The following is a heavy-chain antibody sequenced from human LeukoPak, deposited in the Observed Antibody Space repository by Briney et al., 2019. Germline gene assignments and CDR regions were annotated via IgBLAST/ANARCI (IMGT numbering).Heavy chain of an antibody. CDR3: AKDDRLLRFLH. CDR2: IIGSGGTT. CDR1: RFTFTTYS. Sequence: QPGGSLRLSCAASRFTFTTYSMNWVRQAPGKGLEWVSGIIGSGGTTYYADSVKGRFTISRDNSKNTVYLQINNLRDEDTAVYYCAKDDRLLRFLHWGQGTLVTVSS. J-gene: IGHJ4*02. D-gene: IGHD3-16*01. V-gene: IGHV3-23*01.